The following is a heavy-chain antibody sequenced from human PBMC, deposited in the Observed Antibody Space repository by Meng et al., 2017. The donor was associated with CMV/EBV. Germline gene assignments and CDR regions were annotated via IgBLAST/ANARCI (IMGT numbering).Heavy chain of an antibody. V-gene: IGHV2-5*01. D-gene: IGHD2-2*01. CDR2: IYWNDDK. CDR3: AHRRLGYCSSTSCAGGAFDI. CDR1: GFSLRTSRVG. J-gene: IGHJ3*02. Sequence: SGPTLVKPTQTLTLTCTFSGFSLRTSRVGVVWFRQPPGKALEWLALIYWNDDKRYSPSLKSRLTITKDTYKNQVVLTMTNMDPVDTATYYCAHRRLGYCSSTSCAGGAFDIWGQGTMVTVSS.